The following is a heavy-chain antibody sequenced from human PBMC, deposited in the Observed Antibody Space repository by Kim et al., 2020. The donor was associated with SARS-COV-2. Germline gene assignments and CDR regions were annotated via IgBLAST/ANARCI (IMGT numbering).Heavy chain of an antibody. CDR2: VNSDGSST. CDR1: GFTFSSYW. CDR3: ASLSTGYFWDKFDY. V-gene: IGHV3-74*01. Sequence: GGSLRLSCVASGFTFSSYWMHWVRQAPGKGLVWVSRVNSDGSSTSYADSVKGRFTISRDNARNTLYLQMNSLRAEDTALYYCASLSTGYFWDKFDYWGQG. J-gene: IGHJ4*02. D-gene: IGHD3-16*01.